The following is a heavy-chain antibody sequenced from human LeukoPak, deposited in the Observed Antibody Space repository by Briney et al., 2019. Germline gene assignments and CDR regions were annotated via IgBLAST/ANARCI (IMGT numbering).Heavy chain of an antibody. V-gene: IGHV3-21*01. CDR2: ISSSSSYI. D-gene: IGHD3-16*02. Sequence: GGSLRLSCAASGFTVSSNYMSWVRQAPGKGLEWVSSISSSSSYIYYADSVKGRFTISRDNAKNSLYLQMNSLRAEDTAVYYCAREGSRLGELSYNWFDPWGQGTLVTVSS. CDR1: GFTVSSNY. CDR3: AREGSRLGELSYNWFDP. J-gene: IGHJ5*02.